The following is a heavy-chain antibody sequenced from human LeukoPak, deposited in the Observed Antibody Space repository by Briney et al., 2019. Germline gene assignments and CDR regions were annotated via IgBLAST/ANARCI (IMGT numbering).Heavy chain of an antibody. Sequence: GASVKVSCKASGYTFTSYAMHWVRQAPGQRLEWMGWIDAGNGNTKYSQKFQGRVTITRDTSASTAYMELSSLRSEDTAVYYCATETDSSGYPDYYYYGMDVWGQGTTVTVSS. CDR3: ATETDSSGYPDYYYYGMDV. V-gene: IGHV1-3*01. J-gene: IGHJ6*02. D-gene: IGHD3-22*01. CDR2: IDAGNGNT. CDR1: GYTFTSYA.